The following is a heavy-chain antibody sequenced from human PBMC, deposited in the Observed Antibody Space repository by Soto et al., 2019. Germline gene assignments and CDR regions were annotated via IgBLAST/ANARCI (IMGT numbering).Heavy chain of an antibody. CDR1: GGTMNSYY. V-gene: IGHV4-4*07. J-gene: IGHJ5*02. Sequence: SETLSLTCTVSGGTMNSYYWTWIRQPAGKGLEWIGRIYSSGSTKYNPSLQSRVTMSLDTSKNQFSLRLTSVTAADTAAYYCARGQRFSDWFDPWGQGTLVTVSS. CDR3: ARGQRFSDWFDP. D-gene: IGHD3-3*01. CDR2: IYSSGST.